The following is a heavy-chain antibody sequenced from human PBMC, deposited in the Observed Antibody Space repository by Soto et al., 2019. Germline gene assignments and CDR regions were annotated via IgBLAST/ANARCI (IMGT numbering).Heavy chain of an antibody. CDR2: IKSKTDGGTT. Sequence: PGGSLRLSCAASGFTFSNALMNWVRQAPGKGLEWVGRIKSKTDGGTTDYAAPVKGRFTISRDDSKNTLYLQMNSLKTEDTAVYYCTTGDYYYYGTDVWGQGTTVTVSS. CDR1: GFTFSNAL. J-gene: IGHJ6*02. V-gene: IGHV3-15*07. CDR3: TTGDYYYYGTDV.